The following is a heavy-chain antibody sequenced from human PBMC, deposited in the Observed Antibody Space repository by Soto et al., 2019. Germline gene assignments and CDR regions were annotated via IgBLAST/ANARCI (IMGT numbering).Heavy chain of an antibody. CDR1: GFTFSSYS. Sequence: GGSLRLSCAASGFTFSSYSMNWVRQAPGKGLEWVSYISSSSSTIYYADSVKGRFTISRDNAKNSLYLQMNSLRDEDTAVYYCARESRFLEWLSLNWFDPWGQGTLVTVS. CDR3: ARESRFLEWLSLNWFDP. V-gene: IGHV3-48*02. J-gene: IGHJ5*02. D-gene: IGHD3-3*01. CDR2: ISSSSSTI.